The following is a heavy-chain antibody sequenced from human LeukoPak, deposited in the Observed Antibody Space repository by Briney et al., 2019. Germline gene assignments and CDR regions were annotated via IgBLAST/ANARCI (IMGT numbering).Heavy chain of an antibody. J-gene: IGHJ4*02. V-gene: IGHV3-21*01. CDR1: GFTFSSYS. D-gene: IGHD6-13*01. Sequence: GGSLRLSCAASGFTFSSYSMNWVRQAPGKGLEWVSSISSSSSYIYYADSVKGRFTISRDNAKNSLYLQMNSLRAEDTAVYYCARAAAGIAPISYWGQGTLVTVSS. CDR3: ARAAAGIAPISY. CDR2: ISSSSSYI.